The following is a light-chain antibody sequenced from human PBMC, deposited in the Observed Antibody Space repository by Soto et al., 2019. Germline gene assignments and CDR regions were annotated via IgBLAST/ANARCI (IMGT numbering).Light chain of an antibody. V-gene: IGKV3-15*01. J-gene: IGKJ2*01. CDR1: LSVSSN. CDR2: GAS. CDR3: HQYNNWPPYT. Sequence: EIVMTQSPATLSVSPGERATLSCRASLSVSSNLAWYQQTPGQAPRLLIYGASTRATGIPTRFSGSGSGTEVTLTISSLQSEDFAVYYCHQYNNWPPYTFGQGTKLEIK.